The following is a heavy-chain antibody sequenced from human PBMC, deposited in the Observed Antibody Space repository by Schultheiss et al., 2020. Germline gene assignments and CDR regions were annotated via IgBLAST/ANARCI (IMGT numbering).Heavy chain of an antibody. CDR1: GYTFTGYY. CDR2: FDPEDGET. Sequence: ASVKVSCKASGYTFTGYYMHWVRQAPGKGLEWMGGFDPEDGETIYAQKFQGRVTMTEDTSTDTAYMELSSLRSEDTAVYYCATGLGLSFLAFDYWGQGTLVTVSS. CDR3: ATGLGLSFLAFDY. V-gene: IGHV1-24*01. J-gene: IGHJ4*02. D-gene: IGHD3-3*01.